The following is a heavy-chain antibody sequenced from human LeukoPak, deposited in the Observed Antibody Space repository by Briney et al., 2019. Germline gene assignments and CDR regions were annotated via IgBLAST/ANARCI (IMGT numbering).Heavy chain of an antibody. CDR3: ARPEDRGSGSYYNSPFDY. CDR1: GYRFTSQW. V-gene: IGHV5-51*01. CDR2: IYPGDSDT. D-gene: IGHD3-10*01. Sequence: GESLKISCKGSGYRFTSQWIGWVRQMPGKGLEWMGLIYPGDSDTRYSPSFQGQVTISADKSISTAYLQWSSLKASDTAMYYCARPEDRGSGSYYNSPFDYWGQGTLVTVSS. J-gene: IGHJ4*02.